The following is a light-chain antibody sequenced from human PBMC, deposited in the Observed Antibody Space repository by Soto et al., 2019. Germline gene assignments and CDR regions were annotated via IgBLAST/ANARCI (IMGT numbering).Light chain of an antibody. Sequence: QSALTQPASVSGSPGQSITSSCTGSSSDVGTYNLVSWYQQHPGKPPKLMIYEVSKRASGVSNRFSGSKSGNTASLTISGRQAEDEANYYCCSHAGGSTYVFGIGTQLTVL. CDR1: SSDVGTYNL. CDR2: EVS. J-gene: IGLJ1*01. CDR3: CSHAGGSTYV. V-gene: IGLV2-23*02.